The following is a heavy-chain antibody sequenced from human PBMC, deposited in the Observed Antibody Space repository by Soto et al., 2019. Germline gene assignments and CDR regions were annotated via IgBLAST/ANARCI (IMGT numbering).Heavy chain of an antibody. D-gene: IGHD3-3*01. V-gene: IGHV1-18*01. CDR1: GYTCTSYG. J-gene: IGHJ6*02. Sequence: ASGKVSCKASGYTCTSYGISWVLQAPGQGLEWMGWISAYNGNTNYAQKLQGRVTMTTDTSTSTAYMELRSLRSDDTAVYYCARGYYDFWSGPDYYGMDVWGQGTTVTVSS. CDR2: ISAYNGNT. CDR3: ARGYYDFWSGPDYYGMDV.